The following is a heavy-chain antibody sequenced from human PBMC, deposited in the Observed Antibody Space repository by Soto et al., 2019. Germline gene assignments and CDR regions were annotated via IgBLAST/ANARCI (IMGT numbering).Heavy chain of an antibody. D-gene: IGHD5-18*01. CDR3: VKKRGGYSYGYVIGRYYYYYGMDV. Sequence: PGGSLRLSCSASGFTFSSYAMHWVRQAPGKGLEYVSAISSNGGSTYYADSVKGRFTISRDNSKNTLYLQMSSLRAEDTAVYYCVKKRGGYSYGYVIGRYYYYYGMDVWGQGTMVTVSS. V-gene: IGHV3-64D*08. CDR2: ISSNGGST. J-gene: IGHJ6*02. CDR1: GFTFSSYA.